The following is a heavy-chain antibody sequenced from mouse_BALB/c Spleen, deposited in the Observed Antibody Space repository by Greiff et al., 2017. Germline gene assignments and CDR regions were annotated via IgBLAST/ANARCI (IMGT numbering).Heavy chain of an antibody. CDR2: ISSGSSTI. CDR3: ARDGNYVGAMDY. J-gene: IGHJ4*01. Sequence: EVQGVESGGGLVQPGGSRKLSCAASGFTFSSFGMHWVRQAPEKGLEWVAYISSGSSTIYYADTVKGRFTISRDNPKNTLFLQMTSLRSEDTAMYYCARDGNYVGAMDYWGQGTSVTVSS. V-gene: IGHV5-17*02. CDR1: GFTFSSFG. D-gene: IGHD2-1*01.